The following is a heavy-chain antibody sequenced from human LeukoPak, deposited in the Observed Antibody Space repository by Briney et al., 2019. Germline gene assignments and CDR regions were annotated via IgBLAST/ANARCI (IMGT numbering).Heavy chain of an antibody. V-gene: IGHV3-30*18. Sequence: GGSLRLSCAASGFTFNNYGMHYVRQAPGKGLEWVAVISDDGRNKNYADSVKGRFTISRDSSNNTLYLQMNSLRAEDTGVYFCAKDRETTASGTFDFRGQGTLVTVSS. J-gene: IGHJ4*02. CDR2: ISDDGRNK. CDR1: GFTFNNYG. CDR3: AKDRETTASGTFDF. D-gene: IGHD6-13*01.